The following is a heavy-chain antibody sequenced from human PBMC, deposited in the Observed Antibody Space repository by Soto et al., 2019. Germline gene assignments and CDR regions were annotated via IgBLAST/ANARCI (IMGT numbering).Heavy chain of an antibody. CDR3: ARDQSGGSWARVFPFDI. CDR1: GFTFSSYS. Sequence: EVQLVESGGGLVKPGGSLRLSCAASGFTFSSYSMNWVRQAPGKGLEWVSSISSSSSYIYYADSVKGRFTISRDNAKNSLYLQMNSLRAEDTAVYSCARDQSGGSWARVFPFDIWGQGTMVTVSS. CDR2: ISSSSSYI. V-gene: IGHV3-21*01. J-gene: IGHJ3*02. D-gene: IGHD2-15*01.